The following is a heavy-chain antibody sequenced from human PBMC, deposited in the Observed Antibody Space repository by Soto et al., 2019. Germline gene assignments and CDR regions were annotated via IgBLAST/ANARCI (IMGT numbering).Heavy chain of an antibody. CDR2: IYYSGST. V-gene: IGHV4-59*01. CDR1: GDSISSYY. Sequence: SETLSLTCTVSGDSISSYYWSWIRQPPGKGLEWIGYIYYSGSTNYNPSLKSRVTISVDTSKNQFSLKLSSVTAADTAVYYCARRGFGLFYYGTSGSPDFYYYNMDVWGQGTTVT. CDR3: ARRGFGLFYYGTSGSPDFYYYNMDV. J-gene: IGHJ6*03. D-gene: IGHD3-22*01.